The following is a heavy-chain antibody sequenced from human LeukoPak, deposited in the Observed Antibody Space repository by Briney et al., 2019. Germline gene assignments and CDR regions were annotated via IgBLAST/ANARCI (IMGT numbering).Heavy chain of an antibody. CDR2: IYYSGST. CDR1: GGSISDYY. D-gene: IGHD3-3*01. CDR3: ARGDFCSKSNCYLRPMDV. J-gene: IGHJ6*03. Sequence: SETLSLTCTVSGGSISDYYWNWIRQPPGKGLEWIGYIYYSGSTTYNPSLKSRVTMLVGTAKNQFSLKLRSVTAADTAVYYCARGDFCSKSNCYLRPMDVWGKGTTVTVSS. V-gene: IGHV4-59*01.